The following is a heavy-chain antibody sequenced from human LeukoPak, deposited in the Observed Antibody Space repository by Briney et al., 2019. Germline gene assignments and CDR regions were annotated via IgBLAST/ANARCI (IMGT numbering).Heavy chain of an antibody. Sequence: GSSVKVSCKASGGTFSSYTISWVRQAPGQGLEWMGRIIPILGIANYAQKFQGRVTITADKSTSTAYMELSSLRSEDTAVYYCARERYYDFWSGSSGYYMDVWGKGTTVTVSS. CDR2: IIPILGIA. D-gene: IGHD3-3*01. J-gene: IGHJ6*03. CDR1: GGTFSSYT. V-gene: IGHV1-69*04. CDR3: ARERYYDFWSGSSGYYMDV.